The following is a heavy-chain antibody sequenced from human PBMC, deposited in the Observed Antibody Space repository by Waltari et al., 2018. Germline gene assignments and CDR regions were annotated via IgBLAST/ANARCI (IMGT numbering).Heavy chain of an antibody. CDR3: ARDYYGSGYYYGMDV. D-gene: IGHD3-10*01. CDR2: IWYDGSNK. V-gene: IGHV3-33*01. Sequence: QVQLVESGGGVVQPGRSLRLSCAASGFTFSSYGMHWVRQAPGKGLEWVAVIWYDGSNKYYAGPVKGRFTIARDKSKNTLYLQMNSLRAEDTAVYYCARDYYGSGYYYGMDVWGQGTTVTVSS. J-gene: IGHJ6*02. CDR1: GFTFSSYG.